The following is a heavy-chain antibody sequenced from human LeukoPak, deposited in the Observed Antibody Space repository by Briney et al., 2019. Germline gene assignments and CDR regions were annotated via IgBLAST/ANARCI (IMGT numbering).Heavy chain of an antibody. CDR2: IYYSGST. D-gene: IGHD2-15*01. CDR1: GGSISRYS. V-gene: IGHV4-59*08. Sequence: PSETLSLTCTVSGGSISRYSWSWIRQPPGKGLEWIGYIYYSGSTNYNPSLKSRVTISVDTSKNQFSLKLSSVTAADTAVYYCARHIERYNYYGMDVWGQGTTVTVSS. CDR3: ARHIERYNYYGMDV. J-gene: IGHJ6*02.